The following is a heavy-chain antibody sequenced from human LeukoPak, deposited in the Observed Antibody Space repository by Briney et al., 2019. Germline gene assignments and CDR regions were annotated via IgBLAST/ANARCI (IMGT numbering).Heavy chain of an antibody. Sequence: ASVKVSCRASGYTFTSYDINWVRPATGQGLEWVGWMNPNSGNTGYAQKFQGRVTMTRNTSISTAYMELSSLRSEDTAVYYCAREGRFYDFWSGSRLNWFDPWGQGTLVTVSS. J-gene: IGHJ5*02. CDR3: AREGRFYDFWSGSRLNWFDP. CDR1: GYTFTSYD. V-gene: IGHV1-8*01. CDR2: MNPNSGNT. D-gene: IGHD3-3*01.